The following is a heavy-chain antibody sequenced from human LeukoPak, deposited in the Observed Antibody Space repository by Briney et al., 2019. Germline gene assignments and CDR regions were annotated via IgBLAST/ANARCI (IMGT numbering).Heavy chain of an antibody. CDR3: ARDRVAVAGTTLGY. D-gene: IGHD6-19*01. V-gene: IGHV1-3*01. Sequence: ASVKVSCKASGYTFTSYAMHWVRQAPGQRLEWMGWINAGNGNTKYSQKFQGRVTITRDTSASTAYMELSSLRSEDTAVYYCARDRVAVAGTTLGYWGQGTLVTVSS. CDR1: GYTFTSYA. J-gene: IGHJ4*02. CDR2: INAGNGNT.